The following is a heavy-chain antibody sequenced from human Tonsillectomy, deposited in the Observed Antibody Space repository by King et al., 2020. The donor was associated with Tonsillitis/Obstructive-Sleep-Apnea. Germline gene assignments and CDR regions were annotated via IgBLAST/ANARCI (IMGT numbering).Heavy chain of an antibody. J-gene: IGHJ6*03. CDR1: GFTFDDYA. V-gene: IGHV3-43*02. Sequence: VQLVESWGGVVQPGGSLRLSCAASGFTFDDYAMHWVRQAPGKGLEWVSLISGDGGSTYYADSVKGRFTISRDNSKNSLYLQMNSLRTEDTALYYCAKDGSSGWYGYYYYYYMDVWGKGTTVTVSS. CDR3: AKDGSSGWYGYYYYYYMDV. CDR2: ISGDGGST. D-gene: IGHD6-19*01.